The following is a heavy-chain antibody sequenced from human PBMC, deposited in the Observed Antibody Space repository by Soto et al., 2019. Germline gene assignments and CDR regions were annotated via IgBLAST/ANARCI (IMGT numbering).Heavy chain of an antibody. Sequence: QVQVVESGGGLVKPGGSLRLSCAASGFTFSDYYMSWIRQAPGKGLEWVSYISNTGRAIYYADSVKGRFTISRDNAKNSLYLQMNSLRGEDTAVYYCATDWGASSMIVEVTAIGLFDYWGQGTLVTVSS. CDR2: ISNTGRAI. D-gene: IGHD2-21*02. J-gene: IGHJ4*02. V-gene: IGHV3-11*01. CDR1: GFTFSDYY. CDR3: ATDWGASSMIVEVTAIGLFDY.